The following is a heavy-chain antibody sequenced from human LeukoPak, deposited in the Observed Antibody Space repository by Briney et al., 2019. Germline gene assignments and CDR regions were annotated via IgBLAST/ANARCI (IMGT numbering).Heavy chain of an antibody. J-gene: IGHJ4*02. CDR2: IWYDGGNK. CDR1: GFTFSSYA. Sequence: GGSLRLSCAASGFTFSSYAMSWVRQAPGKGLEWVALIWYDGGNKYYADSVKGRYTISRDNSKNTLYLQMDSLRAEDTAVYYCARGYYYHTSGYWGIDYWGQGTLVTVSS. V-gene: IGHV3-33*08. D-gene: IGHD3-22*01. CDR3: ARGYYYHTSGYWGIDY.